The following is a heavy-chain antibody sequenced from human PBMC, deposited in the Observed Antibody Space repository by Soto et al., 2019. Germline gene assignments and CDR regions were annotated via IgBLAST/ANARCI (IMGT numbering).Heavy chain of an antibody. Sequence: PGGSLRLSCAASGFTFSSYSMNWVRQAPGRGLEWVSSISSSSSYIYYADSVKGRFTISRDNAKNSLYLQMSSLRAEDTAVYYCAKVRGGQRGTFDYWGQGTLVTVSS. J-gene: IGHJ4*02. CDR2: ISSSSSYI. CDR1: GFTFSSYS. CDR3: AKVRGGQRGTFDY. D-gene: IGHD3-16*01. V-gene: IGHV3-21*01.